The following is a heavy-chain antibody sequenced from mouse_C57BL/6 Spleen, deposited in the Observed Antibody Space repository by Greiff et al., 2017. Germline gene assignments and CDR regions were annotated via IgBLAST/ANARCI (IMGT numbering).Heavy chain of an antibody. J-gene: IGHJ1*03. CDR3: ARPYYGSSYGYFDV. CDR2: IHPNSGST. V-gene: IGHV1-64*01. D-gene: IGHD1-1*01. Sequence: QVQLQQPGAELVKPGASVKLSCKASGYTFTSYWMHWVKQRPGQGLEWIGMIHPNSGSTNYNEKFKSKATLTVDKSSGTAYMQLSILTSEDSAVYYCARPYYGSSYGYFDVWGTGTTVTVSS. CDR1: GYTFTSYW.